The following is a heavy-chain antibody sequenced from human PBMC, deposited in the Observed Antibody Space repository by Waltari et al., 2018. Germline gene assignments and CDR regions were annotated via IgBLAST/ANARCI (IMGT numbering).Heavy chain of an antibody. CDR3: ARVLGADGPTVFDY. D-gene: IGHD3-10*01. Sequence: QVQLQESGPGLVKPSETLSLTCAVSGYSISSGYYWGWIRQPPGKGLEWIGSIYHSGSTYYNQSLKSRVTISVDTSKNQFSLKLSSVTAADTAVYYCARVLGADGPTVFDYWGQGTLVTVSS. V-gene: IGHV4-38-2*01. J-gene: IGHJ4*02. CDR2: IYHSGST. CDR1: GYSISSGYY.